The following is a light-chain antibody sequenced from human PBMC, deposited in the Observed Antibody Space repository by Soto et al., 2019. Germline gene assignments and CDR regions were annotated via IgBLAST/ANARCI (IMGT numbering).Light chain of an antibody. CDR2: GAS. CDR1: QTVSTN. CDR3: QQYNNWPLT. V-gene: IGKV3-15*01. J-gene: IGKJ4*01. Sequence: EIVMTQSPATLSVSLGEGAILSCRASQTVSTNLAWYQQKPGQSPRLLIYGASTRANGIPARFSGSGSGTEFTLTISSLQSEDFAVYSCQQYNNWPLTFGGGTKVEI.